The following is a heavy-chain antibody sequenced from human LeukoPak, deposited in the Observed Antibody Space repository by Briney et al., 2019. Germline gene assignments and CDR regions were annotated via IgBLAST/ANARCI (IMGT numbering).Heavy chain of an antibody. Sequence: ASVKVSCKASGYTFTGYYMHWVRQAPGQGLEWMGWISAYNGNTNYAQKLQGRVTMTTDTSTSTAYMELRSLRSDDTAVYYCARDRTAYYDFWSGYYTNWFDPWGQGTLVTVSS. D-gene: IGHD3-3*01. J-gene: IGHJ5*02. CDR1: GYTFTGYY. CDR2: ISAYNGNT. CDR3: ARDRTAYYDFWSGYYTNWFDP. V-gene: IGHV1-18*04.